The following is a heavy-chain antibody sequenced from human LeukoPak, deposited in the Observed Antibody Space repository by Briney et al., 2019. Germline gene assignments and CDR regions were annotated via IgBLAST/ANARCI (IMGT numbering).Heavy chain of an antibody. J-gene: IGHJ4*02. D-gene: IGHD4-17*01. CDR3: AKISSVTANFDC. CDR1: GFTFSTYP. Sequence: GGSLRLSCAASGFTFSTYPMGWVRQAPGKGLEWVSSIDASGAYTYYADSVKGRFTISRDNSKNTLDLQMNTLRAEDTAVYSCAKISSVTANFDCWGQGTLVTISS. V-gene: IGHV3-23*01. CDR2: IDASGAYT.